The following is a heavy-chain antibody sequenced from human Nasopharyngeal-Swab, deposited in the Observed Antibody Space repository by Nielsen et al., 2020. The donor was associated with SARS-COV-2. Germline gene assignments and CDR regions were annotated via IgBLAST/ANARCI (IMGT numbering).Heavy chain of an antibody. CDR3: ARLSGDYYYGMDV. D-gene: IGHD2-8*02. Sequence: SETLSLTCTVSGGSISSYYWSWIRQPPGKGLEWIGYIYYSGSTNCNPSLKSRVTISVDTSKNQFSLKLSSVTAADTAVYYCARLSGDYYYGMDVWGQGTTVTVSS. CDR1: GGSISSYY. CDR2: IYYSGST. V-gene: IGHV4-59*08. J-gene: IGHJ6*02.